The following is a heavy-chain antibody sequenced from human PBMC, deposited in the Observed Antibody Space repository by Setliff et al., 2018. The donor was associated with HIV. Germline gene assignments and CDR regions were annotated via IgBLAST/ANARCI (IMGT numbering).Heavy chain of an antibody. CDR1: GFTFEDYA. D-gene: IGHD2-15*01. CDR2: INWNGGNK. J-gene: IGHJ5*02. Sequence: GGSLRLSCAASGFTFEDYAMSWVRQVPGKRLEWISGINWNGGNKGYGDSVKGRFTISRDNAKNFLYLQMNSLRAEDTALYYCARVDCSGCSWFDPRGQGTLVTVSS. CDR3: ARVDCSGCSWFDP. V-gene: IGHV3-20*04.